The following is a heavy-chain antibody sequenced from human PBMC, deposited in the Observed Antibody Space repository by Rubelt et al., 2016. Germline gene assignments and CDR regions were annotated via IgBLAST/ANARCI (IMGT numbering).Heavy chain of an antibody. J-gene: IGHJ4*02. CDR2: IYYSGST. CDR1: GGSISSSSYY. CDR3: TRGGSSSHFPYFDY. D-gene: IGHD6-13*01. V-gene: IGHV4-39*01. Sequence: QLQLQESGPGLVKPSETLSLTCTVSGGSISSSSYYWGWIRQPPGKGLEWIGSIYYSGSTYYNPSLKSRVTISVDTSKNQFSLKRSSVTAADTALYYCTRGGSSSHFPYFDYWGQEILVTVSS.